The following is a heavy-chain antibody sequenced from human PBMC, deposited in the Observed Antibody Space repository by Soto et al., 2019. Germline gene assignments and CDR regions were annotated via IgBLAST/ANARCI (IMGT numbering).Heavy chain of an antibody. CDR2: IWSDGSNK. D-gene: IGHD3-22*01. J-gene: IGHJ4*02. V-gene: IGHV3-33*08. CDR1: GFTFNIYW. Sequence: SGGSLRLSCAASGFTFNIYWRHWVRQAPGKGLEWVAVIWSDGSNKYYADSVKGRFTISRDNSKNTLYLQMNSLRAEDTAVYYCARYYYDSSGYYPLWGQGTLVTVS. CDR3: ARYYYDSSGYYPL.